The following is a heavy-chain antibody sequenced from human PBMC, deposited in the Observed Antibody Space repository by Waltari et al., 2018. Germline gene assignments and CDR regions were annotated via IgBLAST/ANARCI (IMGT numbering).Heavy chain of an antibody. J-gene: IGHJ4*02. D-gene: IGHD6-19*01. CDR2: ITHRGST. V-gene: IGHV4-38-2*02. Sequence: QVQLQETGPGLVKPSETLSLTCTVSVYSISSGYYWGWIRQPPGKGLEWIGSITHRGSTYYNPSLKSRVTISVDTSKNQFSLKLSSVTAADTAVYYCARGGSGWPFDYWGQGTLVTVSS. CDR3: ARGGSGWPFDY. CDR1: VYSISSGYY.